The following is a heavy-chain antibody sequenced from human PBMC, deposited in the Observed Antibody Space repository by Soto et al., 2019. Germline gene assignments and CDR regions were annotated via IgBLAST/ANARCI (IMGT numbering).Heavy chain of an antibody. V-gene: IGHV3-66*01. D-gene: IGHD3-10*01. CDR1: GFTVSSNY. CDR2: IYSGGSK. CDR3: ARESHYYGSGSYLQTYFDN. J-gene: IGHJ4*02. Sequence: EVQLVESGGGLVQPGGSLRLSCAASGFTVSSNYMSWVRQAPGKGLEWVLVIYSGGSKYYADSVKGRFTISRDNYKNTLYLQMNSLRAEDTAVYYCARESHYYGSGSYLQTYFDNWGQGTLVTASS.